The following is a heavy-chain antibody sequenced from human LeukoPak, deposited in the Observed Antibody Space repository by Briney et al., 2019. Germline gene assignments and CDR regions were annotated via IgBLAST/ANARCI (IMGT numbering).Heavy chain of an antibody. Sequence: SETLSLTXTVSGGSISSGDYYWSWLRQPPGKGLEWIGYIYYSGSTYYNPSLKSRVTISVDTSKNQFSLKLSSVTAADTAVYYCASPQNPDAFDIWGQGTMVTVSS. J-gene: IGHJ3*02. D-gene: IGHD1-14*01. CDR3: ASPQNPDAFDI. V-gene: IGHV4-30-4*08. CDR1: GGSISSGDYY. CDR2: IYYSGST.